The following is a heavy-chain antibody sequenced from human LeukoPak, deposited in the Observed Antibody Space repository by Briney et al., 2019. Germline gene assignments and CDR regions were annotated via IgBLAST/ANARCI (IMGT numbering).Heavy chain of an antibody. CDR3: ARAVTTVTNFDY. V-gene: IGHV1-2*06. Sequence: ASVKVSCKASGYTFTGYYMHWVRQAPGQGLEWMGRINPNSGGTNYAQKCQGRVTMTRDTSISTAYMELSRLRSDDTAVYYCARAVTTVTNFDYWGQGTLVTVSS. D-gene: IGHD4-17*01. CDR2: INPNSGGT. CDR1: GYTFTGYY. J-gene: IGHJ4*02.